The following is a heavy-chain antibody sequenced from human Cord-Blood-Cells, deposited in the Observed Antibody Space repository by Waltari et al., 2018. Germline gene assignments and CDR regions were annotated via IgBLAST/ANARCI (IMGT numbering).Heavy chain of an antibody. Sequence: QGQLVQSGAEVKKPGASLKVSCKASGYTFTSYYMHWVRQTPGQGLEWMGIINPRAGSNSYGQKFQGRVTTTRDTSTSTVYMELSRLRSENTAVYYCAMARYSSSYYFDYWGQGTLVTVSS. CDR1: GYTFTSYY. CDR2: INPRAGSN. CDR3: AMARYSSSYYFDY. J-gene: IGHJ4*02. D-gene: IGHD6-6*01. V-gene: IGHV1-46*01.